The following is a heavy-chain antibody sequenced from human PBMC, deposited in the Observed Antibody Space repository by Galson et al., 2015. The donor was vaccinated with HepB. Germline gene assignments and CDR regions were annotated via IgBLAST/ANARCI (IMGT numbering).Heavy chain of an antibody. CDR1: GYTFSNYA. Sequence: SVKVSCKASGYTFSNYAMNWVRQAPGQGLEWMGWINTSTGNPTYAPGFTRRFVFSLDTSVSTAYLQISSLKAEVTAVYYCARDNFDSSSDYWGQGTLVTVSS. CDR3: ARDNFDSSSDY. J-gene: IGHJ4*02. V-gene: IGHV7-4-1*02. CDR2: INTSTGNP. D-gene: IGHD3-22*01.